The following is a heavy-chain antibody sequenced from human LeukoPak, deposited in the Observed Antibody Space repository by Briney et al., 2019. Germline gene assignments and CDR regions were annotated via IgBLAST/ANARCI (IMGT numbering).Heavy chain of an antibody. CDR2: IYYSGST. CDR1: GGSSSTVSHY. CDR3: ARHGGSGWQRPDY. V-gene: IGHV4-39*01. D-gene: IGHD6-19*01. Sequence: ETLSLTCTVSGGSSSTVSHYWGWIRQPPGKGLEWIGRIYYSGSTYYNPSLKSRVTISVDTSKNQFSLNLSSVTAADTAVYYCARHGGSGWQRPDYWGQGTLVTVSS. J-gene: IGHJ4*02.